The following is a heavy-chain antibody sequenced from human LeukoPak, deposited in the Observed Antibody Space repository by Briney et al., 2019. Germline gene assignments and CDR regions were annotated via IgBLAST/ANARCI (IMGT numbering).Heavy chain of an antibody. CDR2: INHSGST. Sequence: SETLSLTCAVYGGSFSGYYWSWIRQPPGKGLEWIGEINHSGSTNYNPSLKSRVTISVDTSKNQSSLKLSSVTAADTAVYYCARKPLAAAGKIDYWGQGTLVTVSS. J-gene: IGHJ4*02. V-gene: IGHV4-34*01. CDR3: ARKPLAAAGKIDY. CDR1: GGSFSGYY. D-gene: IGHD6-13*01.